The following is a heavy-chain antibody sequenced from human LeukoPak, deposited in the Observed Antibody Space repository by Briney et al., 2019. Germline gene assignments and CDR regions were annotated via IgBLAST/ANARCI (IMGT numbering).Heavy chain of an antibody. V-gene: IGHV3-23*01. CDR3: AKGQGYNYGDSIDY. CDR2: INGGSGSS. CDR1: GFTFNNYA. J-gene: IGHJ4*02. Sequence: GGSLRLSCAASGFTFNNYATTWVRQAPGKGLEWVSLINGGSGSSYYTDSVKGRFTVSRDNSKNTLYLQMNSLRDEDTAVYYCAKGQGYNYGDSIDYWGQGTLVTVSS. D-gene: IGHD4-17*01.